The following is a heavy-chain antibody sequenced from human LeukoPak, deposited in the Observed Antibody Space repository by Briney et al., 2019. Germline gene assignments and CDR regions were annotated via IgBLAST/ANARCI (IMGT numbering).Heavy chain of an antibody. J-gene: IGHJ4*02. CDR2: IYYSGST. V-gene: IGHV4-59*12. Sequence: SETLSLTCTVSGGSISSYYWSWIRQPPGKGLEWIGYIYYSGSTNYNPSLKSRVTISVDTSKNQFSLKLSSVTAADTAVYYCARAGPRIAAAALDYWGQGTLVTVSS. CDR3: ARAGPRIAAAALDY. D-gene: IGHD6-13*01. CDR1: GGSISSYY.